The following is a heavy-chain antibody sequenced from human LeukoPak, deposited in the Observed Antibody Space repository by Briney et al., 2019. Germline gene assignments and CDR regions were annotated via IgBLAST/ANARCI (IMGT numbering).Heavy chain of an antibody. CDR2: IYPNNSTR. CDR3: ARGKVLFDY. V-gene: IGHV1-8*01. Sequence: GASVTVSCTASGYTFINFPLSWVRQAPGQGPEWVGWIYPNNSTRGYAKSFQGRVLMTRDTSISTAYMELRSLKSEDTAVYYCARGKVLFDYWGQGTLVAVSS. J-gene: IGHJ4*02. CDR1: GYTFINFP.